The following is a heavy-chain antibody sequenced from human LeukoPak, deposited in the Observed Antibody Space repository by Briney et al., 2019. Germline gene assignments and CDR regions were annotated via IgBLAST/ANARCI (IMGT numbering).Heavy chain of an antibody. J-gene: IGHJ4*02. CDR1: GFTFRNHW. CDR3: ARDQRVTGRPDIDY. V-gene: IGHV3-74*03. CDR2: ISSDGSST. D-gene: IGHD6-6*01. Sequence: GGSLRLSCAASGFTFRNHWMHWVRQTPGKGLVWVSRISSDGSSTTYADSVKGRFTISRDNAKNTLYLQMNNLRAEDTAMYYCARDQRVTGRPDIDYWGQGTPVIVSS.